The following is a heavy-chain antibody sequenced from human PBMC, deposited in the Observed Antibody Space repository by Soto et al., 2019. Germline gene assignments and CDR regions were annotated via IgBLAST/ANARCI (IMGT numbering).Heavy chain of an antibody. D-gene: IGHD3-22*01. Sequence: QVYLVESGGGLVKPGGSLRLSCVTSGFTFGDFDMSWMRQAPGKGLEWVSHINSRSTYTNYADSVKGRFTVSRDNAKNSLSLQMNSLRVEDKAVYYCARDLEGYYADLWGQGTLVTVSP. V-gene: IGHV3-11*06. CDR1: GFTFGDFD. CDR2: INSRSTYT. J-gene: IGHJ4*02. CDR3: ARDLEGYYADL.